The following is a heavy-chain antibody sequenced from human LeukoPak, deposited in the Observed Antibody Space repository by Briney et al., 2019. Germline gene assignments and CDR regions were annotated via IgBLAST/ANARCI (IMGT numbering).Heavy chain of an antibody. J-gene: IGHJ6*03. CDR3: AGTIAAAGTAIRTYYYYYYYMDV. V-gene: IGHV4-4*07. CDR2: IYTSGST. D-gene: IGHD6-13*01. CDR1: GGFTTTHY. Sequence: SETLSLTCTVSGGFTTTHYWSWIRQPAGKGLEWIGRIYTSGSTNYNPSLKSRVTMSVDTSKNQFSLKLSSVTAADTAVYYCAGTIAAAGTAIRTYYYYYYYMDVWGKGTTVTVSS.